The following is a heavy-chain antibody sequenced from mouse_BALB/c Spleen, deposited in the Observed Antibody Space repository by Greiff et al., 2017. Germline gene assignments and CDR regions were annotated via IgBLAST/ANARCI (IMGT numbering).Heavy chain of an antibody. CDR1: GFTFSSYG. Sequence: EVKLQESGGDLVKPGGSLKLSCAASGFTFSSYGMSWVRQTPDKRLEWVATISSGGSYTYYPDSVKGRFTISRDNAKNTLYLQMSSLKSEDTAMYYCARHYYCSSYSYYFDYWGQGTTLTVSS. CDR2: ISSGGSYT. D-gene: IGHD1-1*01. J-gene: IGHJ2*01. V-gene: IGHV5-6*01. CDR3: ARHYYCSSYSYYFDY.